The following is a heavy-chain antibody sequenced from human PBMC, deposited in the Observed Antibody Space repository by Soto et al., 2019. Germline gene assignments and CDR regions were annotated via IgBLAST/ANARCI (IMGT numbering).Heavy chain of an antibody. CDR3: ARVLGAVCSGGTCYFYYFDF. CDR1: GCSISSGGSY. J-gene: IGHJ4*02. D-gene: IGHD2-15*01. V-gene: IGHV4-31*03. Sequence: TLSLTCTVSGCSISSGGSYWSWIRQHPGKGLEWIGYIYYSGSTYYNPSLKSRVTISVDTSKNQFSLKLSSVTAADTAVYYCARVLGAVCSGGTCYFYYFDFWGQGTLVTVSS. CDR2: IYYSGST.